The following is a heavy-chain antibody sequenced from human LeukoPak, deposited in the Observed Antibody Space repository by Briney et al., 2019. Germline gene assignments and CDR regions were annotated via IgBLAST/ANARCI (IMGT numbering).Heavy chain of an antibody. CDR3: ARRSITMIVVEGYFDY. D-gene: IGHD3-22*01. CDR1: GYSISSGYY. Sequence: PSETLSLTCAVSGYSISSGYYWGWIRQPPGKGLEWIGSIYRSGSTYYNPSLKSRVTISVDTSKNQFSLKLSSVTAADTAVYYCARRSITMIVVEGYFDYWGQGTLVTVSS. CDR2: IYRSGST. J-gene: IGHJ4*02. V-gene: IGHV4-38-2*01.